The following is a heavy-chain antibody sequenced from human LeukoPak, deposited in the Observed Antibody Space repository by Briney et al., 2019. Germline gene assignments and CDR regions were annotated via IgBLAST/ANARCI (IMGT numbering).Heavy chain of an antibody. D-gene: IGHD3-22*01. J-gene: IGHJ4*02. CDR2: VRFDGSNE. V-gene: IGHV3-30*02. Sequence: GGSLRLSCQTSGFVFSNHGMHWVRQAPGKGLEWVAFVRFDGSNEYYADSVKGRFTISRDNSRNTLYLRMNSPRAEDTGVYSCAKDSNSGYVSVGPDYWGLGTLVTVSS. CDR1: GFVFSNHG. CDR3: AKDSNSGYVSVGPDY.